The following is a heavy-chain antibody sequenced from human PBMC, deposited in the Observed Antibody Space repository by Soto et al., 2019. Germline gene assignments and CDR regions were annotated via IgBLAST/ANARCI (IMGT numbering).Heavy chain of an antibody. CDR1: GFPFSSYA. J-gene: IGHJ5*02. D-gene: IGHD3-10*01. CDR3: ARGSLWSWFDH. CDR2: VGGGSDIT. Sequence: GSLRLSCEGSGFPFSSYAMSWVRQAPDKGLEWVSAVGGGSDITFYADSVKGRFTISRDNSKNTLYLQMNSLRAEDTAVYYCARGSLWSWFDHWGQGAMVTVSS. V-gene: IGHV3-23*01.